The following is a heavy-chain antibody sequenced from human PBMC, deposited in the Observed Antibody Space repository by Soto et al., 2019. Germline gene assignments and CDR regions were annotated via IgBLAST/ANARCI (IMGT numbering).Heavy chain of an antibody. CDR3: SHTKATSGILTS. J-gene: IGHJ5*01. D-gene: IGHD3-9*01. V-gene: IGHV2-5*01. CDR2: IHWNDDK. Sequence: GPTLGNQARTLTLTCSISGFSLSAYGVRVIWFRQPPGETLEWLALIHWNDDKRYSPYLKSRLTITKDTSKNQVVLTLTNLDPLDTGTYFFSHTKATSGILTSSVHGILVT. CDR1: GFSLSAYGVR.